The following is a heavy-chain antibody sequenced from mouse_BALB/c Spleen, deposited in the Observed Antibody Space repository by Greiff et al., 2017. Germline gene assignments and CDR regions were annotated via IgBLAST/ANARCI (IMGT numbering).Heavy chain of an antibody. CDR1: GYIFNDYN. J-gene: IGHJ4*01. CDR2: INPNNGGT. D-gene: IGHD2-3*01. Sequence: EVKLMESGPELVKPGASVKIPCKASGYIFNDYNMDWVKQSHGKSLEWIGDINPNNGGTIYNQKFKGKATLTVDKSSSTAYMELRSLTSEDTAVYYCAREGIYDGHHGAMDYWGQGTSVTVSS. V-gene: IGHV1-18*01. CDR3: AREGIYDGHHGAMDY.